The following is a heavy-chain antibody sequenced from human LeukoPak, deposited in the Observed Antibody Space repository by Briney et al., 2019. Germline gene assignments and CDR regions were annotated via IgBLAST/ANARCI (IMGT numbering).Heavy chain of an antibody. J-gene: IGHJ5*01. CDR1: GGSISSHY. Sequence: SETLSLTCTVSGGSISSHYWAWIRQPPGKGLEWIGYISYTGTTNYNPSLKSRVTISVDTSKNQFSLKLRSVTAADTAVYYCAREGYSSNWYDYWGQGTLVTVSS. V-gene: IGHV4-59*11. CDR2: ISYTGTT. CDR3: AREGYSSNWYDY. D-gene: IGHD6-13*01.